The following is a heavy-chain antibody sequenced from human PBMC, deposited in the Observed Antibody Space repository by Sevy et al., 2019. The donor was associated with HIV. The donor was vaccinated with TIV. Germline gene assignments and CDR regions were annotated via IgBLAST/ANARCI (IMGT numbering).Heavy chain of an antibody. V-gene: IGHV3-23*01. Sequence: GESLKISCAASGFTFSSYAMSWVRQAPGKGLEWVSAISGSGGSTYYADSVKGRFTISRDNSKNTLYLQMNSLRAEDKAVYYCAKRQAVVVVAAAGAFDIWGQGTMVTVSS. CDR2: ISGSGGST. J-gene: IGHJ3*02. D-gene: IGHD2-15*01. CDR1: GFTFSSYA. CDR3: AKRQAVVVVAAAGAFDI.